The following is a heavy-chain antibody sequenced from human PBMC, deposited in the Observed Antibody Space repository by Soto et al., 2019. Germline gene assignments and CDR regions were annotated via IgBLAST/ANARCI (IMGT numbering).Heavy chain of an antibody. J-gene: IGHJ4*01. CDR3: AKLGFVLMELYYVHQ. CDR1: GFTFSSYA. V-gene: IGHV3-23*01. CDR2: ISGNSGNT. D-gene: IGHD2-8*01. Sequence: EVQLLESGGGLVQPGGSLRLSCTASGFTFSSYAMSWVRQAPGKELEWVSTISGNSGNTNYPESVKGRSSISRDNSKNTVHLQLDSLRAEDTAVYFCAKLGFVLMELYYVHQWGLGTLVTVSS.